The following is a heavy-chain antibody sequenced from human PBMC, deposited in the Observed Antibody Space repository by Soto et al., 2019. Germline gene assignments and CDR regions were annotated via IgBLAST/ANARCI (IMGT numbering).Heavy chain of an antibody. CDR2: IYYSGST. CDR3: ARVGGSGAVAGHRPVVKAFDI. D-gene: IGHD6-19*01. CDR1: GASISSYY. J-gene: IGHJ3*02. Sequence: SGTLSLTCAASGASISSYYWTWIRQNPRKGLEWFGYIYYSGSTNYNPSLKSRVTISVDTSKNQFSLKLSSVTAADTAVYYCARVGGSGAVAGHRPVVKAFDIWGQGTMVTVSS. V-gene: IGHV4-59*01.